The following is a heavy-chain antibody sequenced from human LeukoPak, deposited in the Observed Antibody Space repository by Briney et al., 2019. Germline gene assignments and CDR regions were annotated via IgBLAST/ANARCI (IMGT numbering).Heavy chain of an antibody. CDR1: GFTFSSYA. D-gene: IGHD6-13*01. J-gene: IGHJ4*02. V-gene: IGHV3-64*01. CDR3: ARDSSPEMATAGF. CDR2: ISSDGGGT. Sequence: PGGSLRLSCTASGFTFSSYAMHWVRQAPGKGREYVSTISSDGGGTYYANSVKGRFAISRDNSKNTLYLQMGRLRAEDMAVYYCARDSSPEMATAGFWGQGTLVTVSS.